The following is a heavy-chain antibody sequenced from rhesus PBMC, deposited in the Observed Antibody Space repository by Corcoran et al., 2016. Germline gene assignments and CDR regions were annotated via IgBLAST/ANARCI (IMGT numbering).Heavy chain of an antibody. CDR1: GGPISDSYR. Sequence: QVQLQESGPGVVKPSETLSLTCAVSGGPISDSYRWSWIRQPPGKGLEWIGYIYGSRTSTNYNPSLKSRVTISKATSKNQFSLKLSSVTAADTAVYYCAREDYWGQGVLVTVSS. V-gene: IGHV4S10*01. CDR2: IYGSRTST. J-gene: IGHJ4*01. CDR3: AREDY.